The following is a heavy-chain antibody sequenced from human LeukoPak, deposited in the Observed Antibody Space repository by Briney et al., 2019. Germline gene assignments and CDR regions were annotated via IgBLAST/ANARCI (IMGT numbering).Heavy chain of an antibody. J-gene: IGHJ4*02. Sequence: PGGSLGLSCAASGFTFSSYAMSWVRQAPGKGLEWVSAISGSGGSTYYADSVKGRFTISRDNSKNTLYLQMNSLRAEDTAVYYCAKLPGGSVTTDYFDYWGQGTLVTVSS. D-gene: IGHD4-11*01. CDR2: ISGSGGST. V-gene: IGHV3-23*01. CDR3: AKLPGGSVTTDYFDY. CDR1: GFTFSSYA.